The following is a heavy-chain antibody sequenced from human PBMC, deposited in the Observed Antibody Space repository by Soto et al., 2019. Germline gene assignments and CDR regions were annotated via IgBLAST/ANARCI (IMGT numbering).Heavy chain of an antibody. J-gene: IGHJ6*02. CDR2: IYYSGST. D-gene: IGHD5-12*01. CDR3: AREYGGPYGMDV. Sequence: PSETLSLTCTVSGGSISSYYWSWIRQPPGKGLEWIGYIYYSGSTNYNPSLKSRVTISVDTSKNQFSLKLSSVTAADTAVYYCAREYGGPYGMDVWGQGTTVTVSS. V-gene: IGHV4-59*01. CDR1: GGSISSYY.